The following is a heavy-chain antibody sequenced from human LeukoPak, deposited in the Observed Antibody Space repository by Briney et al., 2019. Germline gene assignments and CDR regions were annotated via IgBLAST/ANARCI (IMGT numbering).Heavy chain of an antibody. CDR3: ARLRTVWFYFDY. CDR2: IYYSGST. J-gene: IGHJ4*02. V-gene: IGHV4-39*01. Sequence: SETLSLTCTVSGGSISSSSYSWGWIRQPPGKGLEWIGSIYYSGSTYYNPSLKSRVTISVDTSKNQFSLKLSSVTAADTAVYYCARLRTVWFYFDYWGQGTLVTVSS. D-gene: IGHD3-10*01. CDR1: GGSISSSSYS.